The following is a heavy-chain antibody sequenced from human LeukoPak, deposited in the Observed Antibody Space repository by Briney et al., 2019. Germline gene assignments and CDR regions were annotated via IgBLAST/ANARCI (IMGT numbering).Heavy chain of an antibody. Sequence: GESLKISCKGSGYSFTSYWIGWVRQMPGKGLEWMGIIYPGDSDTRYSPSFQGQVTISADKSISTAYLQWSSLKASDTAVYYCARLRYCSSTSCQPDYWGQGTLVTVSS. CDR1: GYSFTSYW. CDR2: IYPGDSDT. J-gene: IGHJ4*02. V-gene: IGHV5-51*01. D-gene: IGHD2-2*01. CDR3: ARLRYCSSTSCQPDY.